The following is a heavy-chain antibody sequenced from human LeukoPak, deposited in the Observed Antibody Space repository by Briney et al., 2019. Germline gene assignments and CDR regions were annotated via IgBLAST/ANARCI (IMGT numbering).Heavy chain of an antibody. CDR3: ARGSELLWFGEPPPKGFDY. D-gene: IGHD3-10*01. Sequence: SETLSLTCAVYGGSFSGSYWSWIRHPPGKGLEWIGEINHIGSTNYNPSLKSRVTIPIDTSKIQFSLELSSVTAADTAMYYCARGSELLWFGEPPPKGFDYWGQGTLVTVSS. CDR1: GGSFSGSY. V-gene: IGHV4-34*01. J-gene: IGHJ4*02. CDR2: INHIGST.